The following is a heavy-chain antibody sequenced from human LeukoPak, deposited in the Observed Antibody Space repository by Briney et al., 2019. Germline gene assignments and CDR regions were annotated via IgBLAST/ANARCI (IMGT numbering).Heavy chain of an antibody. J-gene: IGHJ4*02. V-gene: IGHV1-2*02. CDR2: INPNSGGT. CDR3: ARGSERYFDWPIIGYYFDY. Sequence: GASVKVSCKASGYTFTSYGISWVRQAPGQGLEWMGWINPNSGGTNYAQKFQGRVTMTRDTSISTAYMELSRLRSDDTAVYYCARGSERYFDWPIIGYYFDYWGQGTLVTVSS. D-gene: IGHD3-9*01. CDR1: GYTFTSYG.